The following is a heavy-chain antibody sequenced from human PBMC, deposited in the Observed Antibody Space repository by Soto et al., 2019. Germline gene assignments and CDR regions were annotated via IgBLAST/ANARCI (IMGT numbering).Heavy chain of an antibody. Sequence: ASVKVSCKASGYTFTTYGISWVRQAPGQGLEWMGWISPYDGTTKYAEKFQGEMTMTTDTATSTAYMDLRSLRSDDTAVYYCARDGERDTGLNFYYYLHGMDAWGQGTRVTVSS. CDR2: ISPYDGTT. D-gene: IGHD1-1*01. V-gene: IGHV1-18*04. CDR1: GYTFTTYG. J-gene: IGHJ6*02. CDR3: ARDGERDTGLNFYYYLHGMDA.